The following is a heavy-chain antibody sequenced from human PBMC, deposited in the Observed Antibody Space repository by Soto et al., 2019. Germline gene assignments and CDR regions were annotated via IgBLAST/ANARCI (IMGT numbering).Heavy chain of an antibody. J-gene: IGHJ4*02. Sequence: PGGSLRLSCAASGFTFSSYGMHLVRQAPGKGLEWVAVISYDGSNKYYADSVKGRFTISRDNSKNTLYLQMNSLRAEDTAVYYCAKDLLLHYDILTGPVDYWGQGTLVTVSS. CDR1: GFTFSSYG. CDR3: AKDLLLHYDILTGPVDY. CDR2: ISYDGSNK. V-gene: IGHV3-30*18. D-gene: IGHD3-9*01.